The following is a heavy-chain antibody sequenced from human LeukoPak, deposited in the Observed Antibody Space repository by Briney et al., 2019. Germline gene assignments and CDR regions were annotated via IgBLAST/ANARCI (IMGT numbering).Heavy chain of an antibody. Sequence: PSETLSLTCAVYGGSFSGYYWSWIRQPPGKGLEWIGEINHSGSTNYNPSLKSRVTISVDTSKNQFSLKLSSVTAADTAVYYCARGENYYGSGSYYKGYFDYWGQGTLVTVSS. CDR3: ARGENYYGSGSYYKGYFDY. CDR1: GGSFSGYY. V-gene: IGHV4-34*01. J-gene: IGHJ4*02. CDR2: INHSGST. D-gene: IGHD3-10*01.